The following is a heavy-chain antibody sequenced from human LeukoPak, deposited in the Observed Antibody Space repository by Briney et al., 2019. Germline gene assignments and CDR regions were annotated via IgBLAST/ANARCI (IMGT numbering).Heavy chain of an antibody. Sequence: PGGSLRLSCAASGFTFSNYWMSWARQAPGKGLEWVANIKYDGSKEYYVDSVEGRFTISRDNAKNSLFLQMNGLRAEDTAVYYCARDAEFSTITFGDYWGQGTLVTVSS. CDR3: ARDAEFSTITFGDY. V-gene: IGHV3-7*01. D-gene: IGHD3-16*01. CDR1: GFTFSNYW. J-gene: IGHJ4*02. CDR2: IKYDGSKE.